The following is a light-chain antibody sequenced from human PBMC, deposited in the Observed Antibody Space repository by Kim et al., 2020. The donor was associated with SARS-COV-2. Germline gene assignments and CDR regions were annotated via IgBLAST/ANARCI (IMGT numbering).Light chain of an antibody. J-gene: IGLJ3*02. V-gene: IGLV3-1*01. CDR1: NLGSKY. CDR2: RDS. CDR3: QAWDTNIAV. Sequence: VSPGQAASITCSGENLGSKYTSWYQQHPGQSPVLVIFRDSKRPSGIPERFSGSNSGNTATLTISGTQSVDEADYYCQAWDTNIAVFGGGTQLTVL.